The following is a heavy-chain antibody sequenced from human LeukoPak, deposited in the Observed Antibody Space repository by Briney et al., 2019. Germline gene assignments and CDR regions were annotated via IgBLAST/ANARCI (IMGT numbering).Heavy chain of an antibody. CDR1: GFTFRNYA. CDR3: AKGFLPTSSSSNYVSFDF. J-gene: IGHJ4*02. Sequence: PGGSLRLSCAASGFTFRNYALTWVRQAPGKGLEWVSAIAFSGSTYYADSVKGRFTISRDDSKNTLYLQMNSLRAEDTAVYYCAKGFLPTSSSSNYVSFDFWGQGTLVTVSS. V-gene: IGHV3-23*01. D-gene: IGHD6-13*01. CDR2: IAFSGST.